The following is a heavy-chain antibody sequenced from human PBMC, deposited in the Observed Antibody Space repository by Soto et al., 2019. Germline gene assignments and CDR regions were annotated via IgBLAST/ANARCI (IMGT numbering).Heavy chain of an antibody. CDR2: IRHNGDT. CDR3: AGGPDYGDYDA. V-gene: IGHV4-34*01. Sequence: QVQLRQWGAGLLKPSETLSLTCEVSGGSFSDYQWTWIRQSPYKGLAGIGEIRHNGDTNSKPSLRSRLTMSIDTSKNQFSLNLSSVTSADTAVYFCAGGPDYGDYDAWGQGILVTVSS. CDR1: GGSFSDYQ. J-gene: IGHJ5*02. D-gene: IGHD4-17*01.